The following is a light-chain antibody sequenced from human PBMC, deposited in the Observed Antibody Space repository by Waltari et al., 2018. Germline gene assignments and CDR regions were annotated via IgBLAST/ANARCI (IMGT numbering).Light chain of an antibody. J-gene: IGKJ1*01. V-gene: IGKV3-11*01. Sequence: IVLTQSPATLSLSPGDTATLSCRASQRVSSHLAWYQQKPGQAPRLLIYEASKRATGIPARFSGSRSGTDFTLTITSLEPEDFAVFFCQQRSNWPSFGPGTKVEI. CDR2: EAS. CDR1: QRVSSH. CDR3: QQRSNWPS.